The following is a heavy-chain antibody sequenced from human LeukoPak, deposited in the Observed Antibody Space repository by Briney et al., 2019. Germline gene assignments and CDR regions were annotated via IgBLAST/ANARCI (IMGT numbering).Heavy chain of an antibody. CDR1: GYSFDTYW. D-gene: IGHD6-25*01. CDR2: IYPADSAT. Sequence: GESLKISCKGSGYSFDTYWFAWVRQMPGKGLEWMGIIYPADSATRYSPSFQGQVTISADESITTAYLQWSTLEASDTAMYYCARGGGSGFYFDYWGQGTLVTVSS. J-gene: IGHJ4*02. CDR3: ARGGGSGFYFDY. V-gene: IGHV5-51*01.